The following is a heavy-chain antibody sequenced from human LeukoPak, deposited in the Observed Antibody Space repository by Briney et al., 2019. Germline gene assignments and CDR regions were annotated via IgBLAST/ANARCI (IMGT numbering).Heavy chain of an antibody. Sequence: SQTLSLTCAISGDSVSSNSAAWNWIRQSPSRGLEWLGRTYYRSKWYNDYAVSVKSRTTINPDTSKNQFSLQLNSATPEDTAVYYCARGGRKGDYSAFDYWGQGTLVTVSS. D-gene: IGHD4-17*01. J-gene: IGHJ4*02. CDR2: TYYRSKWYN. CDR1: GDSVSSNSAA. CDR3: ARGGRKGDYSAFDY. V-gene: IGHV6-1*01.